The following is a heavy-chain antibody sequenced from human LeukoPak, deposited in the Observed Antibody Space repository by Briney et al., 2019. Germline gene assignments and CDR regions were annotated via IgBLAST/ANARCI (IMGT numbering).Heavy chain of an antibody. V-gene: IGHV3-23*01. CDR2: ISGSGGST. CDR1: GFTFSSYA. J-gene: IGHJ4*02. D-gene: IGHD6-19*01. Sequence: GGSLRLSCAASGFTFSSYAMSWVRQAPGKGLEWVSAISGSGGSTYYADSVKGRFTISRDNSKNTLYLQMNSLRAEDTAVYYCAKNRKGYSSGWYTSLDYWGQGTLVTVSS. CDR3: AKNRKGYSSGWYTSLDY.